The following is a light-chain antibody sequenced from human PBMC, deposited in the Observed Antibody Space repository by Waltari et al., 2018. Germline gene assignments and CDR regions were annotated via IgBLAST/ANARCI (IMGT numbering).Light chain of an antibody. CDR3: QRYNDYPWA. CDR2: RAS. V-gene: IGKV1-5*03. Sequence: DIQITQSPSTLSASVGDRVTITCRASQSISNWLAWYQQKPGKAPKLLIYRASSLESGVPSRFSGSGSGTEFTLTISSLQPDDFATYYCQRYNDYPWAFGQGTKVEIK. J-gene: IGKJ1*01. CDR1: QSISNW.